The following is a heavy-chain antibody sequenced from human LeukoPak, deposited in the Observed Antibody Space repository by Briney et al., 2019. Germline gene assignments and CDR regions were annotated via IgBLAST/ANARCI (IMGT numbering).Heavy chain of an antibody. J-gene: IGHJ5*02. V-gene: IGHV1-2*02. D-gene: IGHD2-15*01. CDR2: INPTSGGT. Sequence: ASVKVSCKASGYTFTGYDIHWVRQAPGQGLEWMGWINPTSGGTNYAQKFQGRVTMTRDTSISTAYMELSRLRSDDTAVYYCARHVGYSNWFDPWGQGTLVTVS. CDR1: GYTFTGYD. CDR3: ARHVGYSNWFDP.